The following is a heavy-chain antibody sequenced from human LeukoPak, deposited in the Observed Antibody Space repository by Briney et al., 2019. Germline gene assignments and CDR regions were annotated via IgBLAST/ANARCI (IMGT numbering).Heavy chain of an antibody. CDR3: AKEAELGYCSGGSCYAPKEYSHH. CDR1: GFTFNNFG. Sequence: GGSLRLSCATSGFTFNNFGMHWVRQAPGKGPEWVAFIQYDGSNKYYADSVKGRFTISRDNSKNTLYLQMNSLRAEDTAVYYCAKEAELGYCSGGSCYAPKEYSHHWGQGTLVTVSS. V-gene: IGHV3-30*02. J-gene: IGHJ1*01. CDR2: IQYDGSNK. D-gene: IGHD2-15*01.